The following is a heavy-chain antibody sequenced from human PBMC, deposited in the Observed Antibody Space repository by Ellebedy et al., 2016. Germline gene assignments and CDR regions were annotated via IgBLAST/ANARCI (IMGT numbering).Heavy chain of an antibody. D-gene: IGHD2-21*01. CDR2: INHSGSF. CDR3: ARGLFDHRMAFDI. Sequence: GSLRLSCTVSGGSISSYYWSWIRQPPGEGLEWIGEINHSGSFNYNPSLKSRVTISVDTSKNQFSVNLSSVTAADTAVYYCARGLFDHRMAFDIWGQGTMVTASS. V-gene: IGHV4-34*01. J-gene: IGHJ3*02. CDR1: GGSISSYY.